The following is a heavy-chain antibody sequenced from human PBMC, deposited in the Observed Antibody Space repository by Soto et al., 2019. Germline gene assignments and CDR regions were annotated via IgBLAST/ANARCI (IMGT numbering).Heavy chain of an antibody. Sequence: PSETLSLTCAVSGDSVSSGDYSWSWIRQPPGEGLELIGYIYRSAYTYYNPSLKSRVIISVDRSKNQFSLRLTSVTAADTAMYYCARGNGDYGNYYFDSCGQVILVTVSS. CDR1: GDSVSSGDYS. CDR2: IYRSAYT. CDR3: ARGNGDYGNYYFDS. V-gene: IGHV4-30-2*01. J-gene: IGHJ4*02. D-gene: IGHD4-17*01.